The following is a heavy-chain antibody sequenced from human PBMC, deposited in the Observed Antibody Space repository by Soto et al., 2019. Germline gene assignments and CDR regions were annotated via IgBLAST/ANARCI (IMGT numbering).Heavy chain of an antibody. V-gene: IGHV4-39*01. J-gene: IGHJ6*03. D-gene: IGHD3-9*01. CDR1: GGSISSSSYY. Sequence: QLQLQESGPGLVKPSETLSLTCTVSGGSISSSSYYWGWIRQPPGKGLEWIGSIYYSGSTYYNPSLKSRVTISVDTSKNQFSLKLSSVTDADTAVYHCARLSLYYDILTGYYPGPKNYYYYMDVCANGTTVTVSS. CDR2: IYYSGST. CDR3: ARLSLYYDILTGYYPGPKNYYYYMDV.